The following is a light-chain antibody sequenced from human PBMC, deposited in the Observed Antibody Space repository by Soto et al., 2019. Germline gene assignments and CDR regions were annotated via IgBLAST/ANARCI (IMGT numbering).Light chain of an antibody. CDR3: QHYNHWPPL. Sequence: IVMTQSPATLSVSPGERATLSCRASRSVSSDLAWYQQRPGQAPRLLIHDASTRATGIPARLSGSGSGTEFTLTISSLQSEDFAVYYCQHYNHWPPLFGQGTKVDIK. CDR1: RSVSSD. J-gene: IGKJ1*01. V-gene: IGKV3-15*01. CDR2: DAS.